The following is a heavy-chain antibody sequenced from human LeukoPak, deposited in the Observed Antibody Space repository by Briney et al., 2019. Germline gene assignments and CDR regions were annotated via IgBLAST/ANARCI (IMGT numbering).Heavy chain of an antibody. D-gene: IGHD1-7*01. J-gene: IGHJ3*02. CDR2: ISNDGGNQ. CDR1: GFTFSYFA. V-gene: IGHV3-30*04. Sequence: GGSLRLSCAASGFTFSYFAIHWVRQSPGKGLEWVAIISNDGGNQYYADSVKGRFTISRDNSKNTLYLQMNSLRVEDTAVYSCARANEEWNYGAFDIWGQGTRVTVSS. CDR3: ARANEEWNYGAFDI.